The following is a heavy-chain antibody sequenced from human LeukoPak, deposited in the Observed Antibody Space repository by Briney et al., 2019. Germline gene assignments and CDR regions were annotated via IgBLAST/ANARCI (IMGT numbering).Heavy chain of an antibody. CDR2: IKQDGSEK. CDR3: ARARRRDYYDSSGYPDY. CDR1: GFTFSSYW. Sequence: GGSLRLSCAASGFTFSSYWMSWVRQAPGKGLEWVANIKQDGSEKYCVDSVKGRFTISRDNAKNSLYLQMNSLRAEDTAVYYCARARRRDYYDSSGYPDYWGQGTLVTVSS. J-gene: IGHJ4*02. V-gene: IGHV3-7*01. D-gene: IGHD3-22*01.